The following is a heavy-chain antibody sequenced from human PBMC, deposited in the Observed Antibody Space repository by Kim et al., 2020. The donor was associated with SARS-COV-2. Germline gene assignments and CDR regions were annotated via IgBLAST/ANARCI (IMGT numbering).Heavy chain of an antibody. V-gene: IGHV3-33*01. J-gene: IGHJ3*02. CDR3: ARERAMNAFDI. CDR2: IWHDGTKK. D-gene: IGHD2-2*01. CDR1: GFIFSDYA. Sequence: GGSLRLSCAASGFIFSDYAMHWLRQAPGKGLEWVAMIWHDGTKKFYADSVKGRFTISRDSFRNMLDLQMNSLRDGDTAVYYCARERAMNAFDIWGRGTMVTVSS.